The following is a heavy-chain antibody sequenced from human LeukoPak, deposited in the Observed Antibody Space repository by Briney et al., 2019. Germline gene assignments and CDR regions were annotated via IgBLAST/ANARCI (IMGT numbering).Heavy chain of an antibody. V-gene: IGHV3-30*04. CDR3: AREGVATDYYYMDV. J-gene: IGHJ6*03. CDR2: ISYDGSNK. Sequence: GGSLRLSCAASGFTFSSYAMHWVRQAPGKGLEWVAVISYDGSNKYYADSVKGRFTISRENSKNTLYLQMNSLRAEDTAVYYCAREGVATDYYYMDVGGKGTTVTVSS. D-gene: IGHD5-12*01. CDR1: GFTFSSYA.